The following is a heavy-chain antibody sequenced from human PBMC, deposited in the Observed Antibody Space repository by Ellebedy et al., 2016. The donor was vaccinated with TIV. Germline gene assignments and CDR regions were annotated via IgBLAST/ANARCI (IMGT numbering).Heavy chain of an antibody. CDR3: SRDGDCSGGSCSPFFGY. V-gene: IGHV1-3*01. Sequence: KFQGRVTITRDTSASTAYMELSSLRSEDTAVYYCSRDGDCSGGSCSPFFGYWGQGTLVTVSS. D-gene: IGHD2-15*01. J-gene: IGHJ4*02.